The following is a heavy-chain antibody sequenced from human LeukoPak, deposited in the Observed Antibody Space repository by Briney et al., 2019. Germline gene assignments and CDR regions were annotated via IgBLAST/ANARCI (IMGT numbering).Heavy chain of an antibody. D-gene: IGHD4-17*01. Sequence: GGSLRLSCAASGFTVSSNYMSWVRQAPGKGLEWVSVIYSSGRTSYADSVKGRFTISRDSSKNTLFLQMNSLRAEDTAVYYCARLYGPDAFDIWGQGTMVTVCS. J-gene: IGHJ3*02. CDR1: GFTVSSNY. CDR2: IYSSGRT. CDR3: ARLYGPDAFDI. V-gene: IGHV3-66*01.